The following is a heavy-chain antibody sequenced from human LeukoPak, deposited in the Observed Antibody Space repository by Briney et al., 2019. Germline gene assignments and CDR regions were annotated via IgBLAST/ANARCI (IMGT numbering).Heavy chain of an antibody. CDR2: IYTSGST. J-gene: IGHJ4*02. CDR1: GGSISSYY. CDR3: AKGRASHEY. Sequence: SETLSLTCTVSGGSISSYYWSWIRQPAGKGLEWIGRIYTSGSTNYNPSLKSRVTISIDTSKNQFSLELTSVTAADTAVFYCAKGRASHEYWGQGILVTVSS. V-gene: IGHV4-4*07. D-gene: IGHD3-16*01.